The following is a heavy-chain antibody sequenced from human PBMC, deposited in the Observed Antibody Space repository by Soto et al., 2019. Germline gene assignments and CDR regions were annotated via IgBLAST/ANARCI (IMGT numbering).Heavy chain of an antibody. CDR3: ARDVISVAGTGIGAFDI. J-gene: IGHJ3*02. D-gene: IGHD6-19*01. CDR2: IYYSGST. Sequence: PSETLSLTCTVSGGSVSSGSYYWSWIRQPPGKGLEWIGYIYYSGSTNYNPSLKSRITISVDTSKNQFSLKLSFVTAADTAFYYCARDVISVAGTGIGAFDIWGQGTMVTVSS. CDR1: GGSVSSGSYY. V-gene: IGHV4-61*01.